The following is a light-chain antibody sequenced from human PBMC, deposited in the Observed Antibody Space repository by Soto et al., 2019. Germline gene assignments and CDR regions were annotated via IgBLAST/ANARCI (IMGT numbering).Light chain of an antibody. V-gene: IGKV3-20*01. CDR2: GAS. CDR3: QQYGRSPPLI. J-gene: IGKJ4*01. CDR1: QSVSSNY. Sequence: EIVLTQSPGTLSLSPGERATLSCRGSQSVSSNYLAWYQQKPGQAPRLLIYGASTRATGIPDRISGSGSGTDFTLTISRLEPEDFAVYYCQQYGRSPPLIFGGGTKVEIK.